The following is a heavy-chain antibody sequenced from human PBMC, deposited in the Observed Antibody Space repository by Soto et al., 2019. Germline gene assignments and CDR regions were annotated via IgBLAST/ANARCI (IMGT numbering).Heavy chain of an antibody. Sequence: QVQLVQSGAEVKEPGSSVKVSCKASGGTFHSDTINWVRQAPGQGLEWMGRINSILGISNYAQKFQGRIAITADKSMNSGYMELSSLRSEDTAVYYCARGPVRGMGGDSWGQGTLVTVSS. CDR3: ARGPVRGMGGDS. CDR2: INSILGIS. J-gene: IGHJ5*01. D-gene: IGHD3-16*01. CDR1: GGTFHSDT. V-gene: IGHV1-69*02.